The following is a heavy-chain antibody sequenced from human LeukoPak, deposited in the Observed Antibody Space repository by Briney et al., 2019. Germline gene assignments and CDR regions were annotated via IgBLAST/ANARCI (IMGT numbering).Heavy chain of an antibody. J-gene: IGHJ4*02. CDR3: ALPPDSGGPHY. D-gene: IGHD1-26*01. CDR1: GFTFSSYG. V-gene: IGHV3-30*03. CDR2: ISNDGSKK. Sequence: GGSLRLSCAASGFTFSSYGIHGVRQAPGKGLEWVAVISNDGSKKYYTDSVKGRYTISRDNSKNTLYLQMNSLRAEDTAVYYCALPPDSGGPHYWGQGTLVTVSS.